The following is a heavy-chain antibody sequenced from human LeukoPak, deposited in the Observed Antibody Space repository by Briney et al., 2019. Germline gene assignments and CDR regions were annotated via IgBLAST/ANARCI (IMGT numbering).Heavy chain of an antibody. J-gene: IGHJ4*02. CDR2: ISGSGGST. CDR1: GFTFSSYA. CDR3: AIRGAQYYFDY. D-gene: IGHD3-10*01. Sequence: GGSLRLSCAAPGFTFSSYAMSWVRQAPGKGLEWVSAISGSGGSTYYADSVNGRFTISRDNSKNTLHLQMNSLRAEDTAVYYCAIRGAQYYFDYWGQGTLVTVSS. V-gene: IGHV3-23*01.